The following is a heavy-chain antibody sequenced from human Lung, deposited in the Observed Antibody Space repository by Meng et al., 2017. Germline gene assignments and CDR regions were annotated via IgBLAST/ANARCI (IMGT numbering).Heavy chain of an antibody. CDR3: ARGTPGRSYSDY. J-gene: IGHJ4*02. CDR2: LGAHDGDT. CDR1: DYTFTGYG. D-gene: IGHD3-10*01. V-gene: IGHV1-18*01. Sequence: QVQPVQSGPEVKKPGASVKVPCKASDYTFTGYGVSWVRQAPGQGLVWMAWLGAHDGDTSHAPKFQGRVTVSADRPTATAYMELRSLRSDDTAVYYCARGTPGRSYSDYWGQGTLVTVSS.